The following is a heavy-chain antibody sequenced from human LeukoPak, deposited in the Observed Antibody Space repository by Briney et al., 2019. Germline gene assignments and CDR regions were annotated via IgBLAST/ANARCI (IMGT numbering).Heavy chain of an antibody. CDR1: GFPFSGSG. CDR2: IWYDGSHQ. V-gene: IGHV3-33*06. J-gene: IGHJ4*02. D-gene: IGHD6-13*01. Sequence: PGGSLRLSCAASGFPFSGSGMHWVRQAPGKGLEWVAVIWYDGSHQYYADSVKGRFTTSRDNSKNTLDLQMNSLRVEDTAVYYCAKERGAAAGLVNFDYWGQGTLVTVSS. CDR3: AKERGAAAGLVNFDY.